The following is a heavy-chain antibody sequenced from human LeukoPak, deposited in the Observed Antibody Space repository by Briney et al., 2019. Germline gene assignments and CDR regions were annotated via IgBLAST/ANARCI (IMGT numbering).Heavy chain of an antibody. CDR1: GLTLSDQY. J-gene: IGHJ6*04. V-gene: IGHV3-72*01. CDR2: TTSKGNNYIT. Sequence: AGGSLRLSCVVSGLTLSDQYMEWVRQAPGKGLEWVGRTTSKGNNYITEYAASVRFRFTISRDDSRNSVYLQMTSLKTEDTAVYYCARMTFGGMDVWGKGATVTVSS. CDR3: ARMTFGGMDV. D-gene: IGHD3-16*01.